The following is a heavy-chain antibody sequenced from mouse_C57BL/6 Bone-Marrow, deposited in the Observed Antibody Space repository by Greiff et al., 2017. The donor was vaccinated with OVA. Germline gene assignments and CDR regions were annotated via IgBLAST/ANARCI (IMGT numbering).Heavy chain of an antibody. CDR2: IDPSDSYT. V-gene: IGHV1-50*01. J-gene: IGHJ2*01. Sequence: LQQPGAELVKPGASVKLSCKASGYTFTSYWMQWVKQRPGQGLEWIGEIDPSDSYTNYNQKFKGKATLTVDTSSSTAYMQLSSLTSEDSAVYYCATFYWGQGTTLTVSS. CDR3: ATFY. CDR1: GYTFTSYW.